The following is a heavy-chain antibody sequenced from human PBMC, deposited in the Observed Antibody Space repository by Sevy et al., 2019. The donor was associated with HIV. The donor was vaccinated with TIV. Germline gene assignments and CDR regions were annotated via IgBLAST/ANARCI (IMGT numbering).Heavy chain of an antibody. CDR3: ARGGDFNDRSAKRDFDY. D-gene: IGHD3-22*01. CDR2: MWNDGSNK. CDR1: GFTFSNYG. J-gene: IGHJ4*02. V-gene: IGHV3-33*01. Sequence: GGSLRLSCAASGFTFSNYGMHWVRQAPGKGLEWVAVMWNDGSNKYYADSVKGRFTISRDNSKNTLYLQMNSLRVEDRAVYFCARGGDFNDRSAKRDFDYWGQGTLVTVSS.